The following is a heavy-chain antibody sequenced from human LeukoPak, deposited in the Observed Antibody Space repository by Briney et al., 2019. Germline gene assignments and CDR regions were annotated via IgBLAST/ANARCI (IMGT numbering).Heavy chain of an antibody. V-gene: IGHV4-61*02. D-gene: IGHD6-13*01. J-gene: IGHJ4*02. Sequence: PSQPLSLTCTVSGGSISYGSYHWSWVRQPAGKGLEWIGRIYTSGSTNYNPSLKSRLTISVDTSKNQFSLKLSSVTAADTAVYYCARTTAGTFDYWGQGTLVTVSS. CDR1: GGSISYGSYH. CDR3: ARTTAGTFDY. CDR2: IYTSGST.